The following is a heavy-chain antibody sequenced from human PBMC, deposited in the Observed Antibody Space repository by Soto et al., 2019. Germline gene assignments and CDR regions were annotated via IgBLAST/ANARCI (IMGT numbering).Heavy chain of an antibody. D-gene: IGHD1-26*01. CDR2: ISGSGGST. CDR3: AKDLFGGSYPVGFDY. J-gene: IGHJ4*02. V-gene: IGHV3-23*01. CDR1: GFTFSSYA. Sequence: PGGSLRLSCAASGFTFSSYAMNWVRQAPGKGLEWVSVISGSGGSTYYADAVKGRFTISRDNSKNTLYLQMNSLRAEDTAVYYCAKDLFGGSYPVGFDYWGQGTLVTVSS.